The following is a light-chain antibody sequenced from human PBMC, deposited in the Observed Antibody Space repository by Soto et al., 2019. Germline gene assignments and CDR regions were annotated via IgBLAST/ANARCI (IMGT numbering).Light chain of an antibody. Sequence: QSVLTQPASVSGSPGQSITISCTGTSSDFGSYNLVSWYQQHPGKAPKLMIYEVSKWPSGVSNRFSGSKSGNTASLTISGLQAEDEADYYCCSYACSSTFYVFGTWTKVTV. V-gene: IGLV2-23*02. CDR1: SSDFGSYNL. J-gene: IGLJ1*01. CDR2: EVS. CDR3: CSYACSSTFYV.